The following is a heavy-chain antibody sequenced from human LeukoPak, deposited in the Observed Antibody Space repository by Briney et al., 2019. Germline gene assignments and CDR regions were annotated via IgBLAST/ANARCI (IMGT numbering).Heavy chain of an antibody. J-gene: IGHJ4*02. D-gene: IGHD6-13*01. V-gene: IGHV3-11*03. CDR1: GIPFSDYC. Sequence: RGGSLRLSCVVSGIPFSDYCMNWTRQARGKGLEWISYISSSSSYTDDAASVKGRFTISRDNAKSALYLQMNSLRLEDTAVYYCAAGTAADFWGQGTLGTVSS. CDR2: ISSSSSYT. CDR3: AAGTAADF.